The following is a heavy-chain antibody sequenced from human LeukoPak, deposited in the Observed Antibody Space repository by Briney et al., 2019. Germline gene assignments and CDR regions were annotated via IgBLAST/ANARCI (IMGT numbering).Heavy chain of an antibody. V-gene: IGHV1-18*04. Sequence: ASVKVSCKASGYTFTSYVISWVRQAPGQGLEWMGWISAYNGNTNYAQKLQGRVTTTTDTSTSTAYMELRSLRSDDTAVYYCARDPYGGDFDAFDIWGQGTMVTVSS. J-gene: IGHJ3*02. CDR3: ARDPYGGDFDAFDI. CDR1: GYTFTSYV. D-gene: IGHD2-21*01. CDR2: ISAYNGNT.